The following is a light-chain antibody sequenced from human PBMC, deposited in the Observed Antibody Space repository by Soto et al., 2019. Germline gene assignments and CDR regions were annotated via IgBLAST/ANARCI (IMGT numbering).Light chain of an antibody. Sequence: EFVLTQPPGTLSLSPGERATLSCRASQSVSSNYLAWYQQKLGQAPRLLIYDASRRATGIPDRFSGSGSGTDFTLTISRLEPEDFVVYYCQQYGRSPTFGQGTKVDIK. CDR2: DAS. CDR3: QQYGRSPT. V-gene: IGKV3-20*01. CDR1: QSVSSNY. J-gene: IGKJ1*01.